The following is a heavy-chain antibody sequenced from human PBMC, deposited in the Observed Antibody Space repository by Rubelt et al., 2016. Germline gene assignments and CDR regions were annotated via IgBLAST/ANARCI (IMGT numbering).Heavy chain of an antibody. Sequence: EVQLVQSGAEVKKPGESLKISCKGSGYRFTNYWIGWVSQMPGKGLEWMGIIHPGDSATRYSPSFQGRVTTAADKSISTAYLQWSNLKASDTAMYYGARQWGSTSSDAFDIWGQGTMVTVSS. J-gene: IGHJ3*02. CDR3: ARQWGSTSSDAFDI. D-gene: IGHD2-2*01. V-gene: IGHV5-51*01. CDR2: IHPGDSAT. CDR1: GYRFTNYW.